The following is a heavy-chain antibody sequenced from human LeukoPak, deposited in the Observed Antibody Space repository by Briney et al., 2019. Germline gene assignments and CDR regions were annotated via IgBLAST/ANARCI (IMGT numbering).Heavy chain of an antibody. D-gene: IGHD3-10*01. CDR3: ARAAMVRGLHAAPRQRREYYFDY. J-gene: IGHJ4*02. CDR1: GGSFSGYY. Sequence: SETLSLTCAVYGGSFSGYYWSWIRQPPGKGLEWIGEINHSGSTNYNPSLKSRVTISVDTSKNQFSLKLSSVTAADTAVYYCARAAMVRGLHAAPRQRREYYFDYWGQGTLVTVSS. CDR2: INHSGST. V-gene: IGHV4-34*01.